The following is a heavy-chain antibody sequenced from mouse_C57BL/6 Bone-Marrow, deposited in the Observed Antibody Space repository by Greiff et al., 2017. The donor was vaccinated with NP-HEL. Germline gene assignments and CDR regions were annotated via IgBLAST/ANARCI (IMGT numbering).Heavy chain of an antibody. V-gene: IGHV5-9-1*02. CDR1: GFTFSSYA. D-gene: IGHD1-1*01. J-gene: IGHJ4*01. Sequence: EVMLVESGEGLVKPGGSLKLSCAASGFTFSSYAMSWVRQTPEKRLEWVAYISSGGDYIYYADTVKGRFPISRDNARNTLYLQMSSLKSEDTAMYYCTREHYYGSSYQYYAMDYWGQGTSVTVSS. CDR2: ISSGGDYI. CDR3: TREHYYGSSYQYYAMDY.